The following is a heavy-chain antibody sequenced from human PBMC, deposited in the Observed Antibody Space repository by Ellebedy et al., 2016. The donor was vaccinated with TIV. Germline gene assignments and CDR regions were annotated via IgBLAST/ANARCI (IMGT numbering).Heavy chain of an antibody. CDR2: ISAYNGNT. Sequence: AASVKVSCKASGYTFTSYGISWVRQAPGQGLEWMGWISAYNGNTNYAQKFQERVTITRDMSTSTAYMELSSLRSEDTAVYYCAADDYYGDYEHIFDYWGQGTLVTVSS. CDR3: AADDYYGDYEHIFDY. CDR1: GYTFTSYG. J-gene: IGHJ4*02. D-gene: IGHD4-17*01. V-gene: IGHV1-18*01.